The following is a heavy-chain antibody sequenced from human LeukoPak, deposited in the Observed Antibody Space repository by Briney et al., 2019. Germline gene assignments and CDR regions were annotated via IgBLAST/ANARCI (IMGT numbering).Heavy chain of an antibody. CDR3: ASDIVATMGV. CDR1: GGTFSSYA. D-gene: IGHD5-12*01. J-gene: IGHJ4*02. Sequence: ASVKVSCKASGGTFSSYAISWVRQAPGQGLEWMGGIITIFGTANYAQKFQGRVTITADESTSTAYMELSSLRSEDTAVYYCASDIVATMGVWGQGTLVTVSS. CDR2: IITIFGTA. V-gene: IGHV1-69*13.